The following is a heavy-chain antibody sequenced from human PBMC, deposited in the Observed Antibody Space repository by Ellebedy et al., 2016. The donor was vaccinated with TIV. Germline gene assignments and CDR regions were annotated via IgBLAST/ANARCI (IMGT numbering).Heavy chain of an antibody. Sequence: GESLKISCAASGFTFSSYGMHWVRQAPGKGLEWVAVISYDGSNKYYADSVKGRFTISRDNSKNTLYLQMNSLRAEDTAVYYCANLDPGFIDSYGLDYWGQGTLVTVSS. CDR3: ANLDPGFIDSYGLDY. D-gene: IGHD5-18*01. CDR2: ISYDGSNK. CDR1: GFTFSSYG. J-gene: IGHJ4*02. V-gene: IGHV3-30*18.